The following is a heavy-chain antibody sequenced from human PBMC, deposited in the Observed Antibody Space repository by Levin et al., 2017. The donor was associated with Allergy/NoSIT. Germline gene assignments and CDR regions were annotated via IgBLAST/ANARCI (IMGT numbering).Heavy chain of an antibody. Sequence: GESLKISCAASGFTFSSYWMSWVRQAPGKGLEWVANIKQDGSEKYYVDSVKGRFTISRDNAKNSLYLQMNSLRAEDTAVYYCAGRWFGELIWGQGTLVTVSS. CDR3: AGRWFGELI. J-gene: IGHJ4*02. D-gene: IGHD3-10*01. V-gene: IGHV3-7*02. CDR1: GFTFSSYW. CDR2: IKQDGSEK.